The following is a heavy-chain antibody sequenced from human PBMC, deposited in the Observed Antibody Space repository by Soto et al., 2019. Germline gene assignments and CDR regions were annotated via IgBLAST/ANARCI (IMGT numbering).Heavy chain of an antibody. J-gene: IGHJ5*02. V-gene: IGHV3-23*01. D-gene: IGHD5-12*01. CDR3: ARKIYHRFDP. CDR2: ISTTGDNT. Sequence: GGSLRLSCAASGFTFSSYAMTWVRQAPGKGLDWVSAISTTGDNTHYADSVKGRFTISRDNSKNALYLQMISLRAEDTAVYYCARKIYHRFDPWGQGTLVTVSS. CDR1: GFTFSSYA.